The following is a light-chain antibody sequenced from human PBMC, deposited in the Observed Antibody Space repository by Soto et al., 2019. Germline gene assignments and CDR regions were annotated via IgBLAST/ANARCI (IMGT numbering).Light chain of an antibody. Sequence: EIVLTQSPGTLSLSPGERATLSCRASQSVSSSYLVWHQQKSGQAPRLLIYAASRRATGIPDRFSGSGSGTDFTLTISRLEPEDFAVYYCQQYGSSPWTFGQGTKVDIK. CDR2: AAS. CDR1: QSVSSSY. CDR3: QQYGSSPWT. V-gene: IGKV3-20*01. J-gene: IGKJ1*01.